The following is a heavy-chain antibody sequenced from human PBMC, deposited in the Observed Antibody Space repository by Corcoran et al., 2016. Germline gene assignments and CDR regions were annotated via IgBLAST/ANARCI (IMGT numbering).Heavy chain of an antibody. Sequence: QVTLKESGPVLVKPTETLTLTCTVSGFSLSSPRMGVSWIRQPPGKALEWLAHIFSNDETSYNTSLKSRLTISKATSKNQVVLNMTNMDPVDTATYYCARIWPAPEGRYYRGFDHWGQGTLVTGSS. D-gene: IGHD1-26*01. CDR2: IFSNDET. V-gene: IGHV2-26*01. J-gene: IGHJ5*02. CDR3: ARIWPAPEGRYYRGFDH. CDR1: GFSLSSPRMG.